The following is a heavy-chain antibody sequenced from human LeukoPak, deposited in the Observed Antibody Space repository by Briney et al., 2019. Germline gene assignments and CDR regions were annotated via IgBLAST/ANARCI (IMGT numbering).Heavy chain of an antibody. J-gene: IGHJ2*01. V-gene: IGHV3-23*01. D-gene: IGHD7-27*01. CDR1: EFPFGTYG. CDR3: ARELVSLGTGYFDL. CDR2: ITGSSWT. Sequence: GGSLRLSCEASEFPFGTYGMTWVRQAPGKGLEWVSGITGSSWTYYADSVRGRFTISRDNSKNTLHLQMNNLTADDTAIYYCARELVSLGTGYFDLWGRGTLVTVSS.